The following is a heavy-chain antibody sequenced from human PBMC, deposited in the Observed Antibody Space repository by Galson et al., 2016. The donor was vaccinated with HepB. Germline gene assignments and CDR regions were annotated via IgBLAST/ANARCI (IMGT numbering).Heavy chain of an antibody. CDR2: VNPKSGNT. J-gene: IGHJ4*02. V-gene: IGHV1-8*02. CDR3: ARGLRQWLAQLDY. D-gene: IGHD6-19*01. Sequence: SVKVSCKASGYSFTNFHINWIRQGPGQGLGWMGWVNPKSGNTALAQRFQGRLTMTTDTPTATASMELSGLTSDDTAIYYCARGLRQWLAQLDYWGQGTLVTVSS. CDR1: GYSFTNFH.